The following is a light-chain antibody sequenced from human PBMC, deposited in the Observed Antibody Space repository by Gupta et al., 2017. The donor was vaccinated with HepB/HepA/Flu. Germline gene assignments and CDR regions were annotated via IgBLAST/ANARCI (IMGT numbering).Light chain of an antibody. CDR3: SSYIDSHSPVL. CDR2: DVS. J-gene: IGLJ3*02. V-gene: IGLV2-14*03. CDR1: SGDIGVYDF. Sequence: QSALTQPASVSGSPGQSITISCTGTSGDIGVYDFVSWYRQHPGKAPQLMIYDVSHRPSGVSLRFSGSKSGNTASLTISALQAEDEATYYCSSYIDSHSPVLFGGGTKLTVL.